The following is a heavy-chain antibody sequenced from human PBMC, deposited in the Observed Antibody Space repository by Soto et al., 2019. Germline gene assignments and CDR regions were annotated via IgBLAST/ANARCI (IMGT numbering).Heavy chain of an antibody. Sequence: GGSLRLSCAASGFTFSSYAMSWVRQAPGKGLEWVSAISGSGGGTYYADSVKGRFTISRDNSKNTLYLQMNSLRAEDTAAYYCAKRSYHYYYGMDVWGQGTTVTVSS. J-gene: IGHJ6*02. V-gene: IGHV3-23*01. CDR3: AKRSYHYYYGMDV. CDR1: GFTFSSYA. CDR2: ISGSGGGT.